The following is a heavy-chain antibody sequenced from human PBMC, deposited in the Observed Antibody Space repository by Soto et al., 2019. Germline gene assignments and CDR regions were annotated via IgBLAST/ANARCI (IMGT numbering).Heavy chain of an antibody. CDR1: GFSLTTRGVG. V-gene: IGHV2-5*02. CDR3: AHILMYYQYDWFEP. CDR2: IYWDDDK. J-gene: IGHJ5*02. Sequence: QFTLKESGPTLVKPTQTLTLTCTFSGFSLTTRGVGVGWIRQPPGKALECLALIYWDDDKRYSPSLQSRLSITKDNYKLQVVLKMTKVEPVDTATYYCAHILMYYQYDWFEPWGQGTLVAVSS. D-gene: IGHD3-16*01.